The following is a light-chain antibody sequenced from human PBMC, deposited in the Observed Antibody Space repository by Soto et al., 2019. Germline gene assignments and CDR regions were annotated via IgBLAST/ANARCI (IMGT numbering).Light chain of an antibody. CDR3: HQYADSRT. J-gene: IGKJ2*02. CDR2: GAS. V-gene: IGKV3-20*01. CDR1: QTVWTTY. Sequence: EIVFTQSPGTLSFSPGERATLSCRASQTVWTTYLAWFQHKPGQAPRLLIYGASRRATGIPDRFTGSGSGTDFTLTISRLEPEDFAVYYCHQYADSRTFGQGTKVDIK.